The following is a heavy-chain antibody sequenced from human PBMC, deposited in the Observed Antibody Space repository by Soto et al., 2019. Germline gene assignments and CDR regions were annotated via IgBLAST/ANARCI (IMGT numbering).Heavy chain of an antibody. Sequence: LRLSCAASGFTFRYAWMSWVRQAPGKGLEWVARIRSKSDGGTADYPAPVKGRFTISRDDSKNTLYLQMNSLKTEDTAVYYCSTETADYVSMEPYWGQGTLVTVSS. CDR3: STETADYVSMEPY. CDR2: IRSKSDGGTA. CDR1: GFTFRYAW. J-gene: IGHJ4*01. V-gene: IGHV3-15*01. D-gene: IGHD3-16*01.